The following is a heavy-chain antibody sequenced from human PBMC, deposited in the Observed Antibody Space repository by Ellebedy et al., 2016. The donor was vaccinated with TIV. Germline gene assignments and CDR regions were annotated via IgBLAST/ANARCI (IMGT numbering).Heavy chain of an antibody. J-gene: IGHJ4*02. CDR3: ARQAWDIVVVPAAMLDY. Sequence: GESLKISCQGSGYSFASQWISWVRQVPGKGLEWMGRIDPGDSYINYSPPFQGHVTFSTDKSISTAYLQWGSLKASDTAMYYCARQAWDIVVVPAAMLDYWGQGTLVTVSS. CDR2: IDPGDSYI. D-gene: IGHD2-2*01. V-gene: IGHV5-10-1*01. CDR1: GYSFASQW.